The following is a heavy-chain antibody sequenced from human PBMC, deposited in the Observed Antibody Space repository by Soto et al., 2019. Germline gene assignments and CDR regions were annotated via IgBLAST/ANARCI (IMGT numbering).Heavy chain of an antibody. CDR3: AYLPCSGGSCYWFSYSGMDV. J-gene: IGHJ6*02. CDR2: IYWDDDK. D-gene: IGHD2-15*01. V-gene: IGHV2-5*05. CDR1: GFSLSTSGLG. Sequence: QITLKESGPTLVKPTQTLTLTCTFSGFSLSTSGLGVAWIRQPPGKALEWLALIYWDDDKRYGPSLESRLTITKDTSKNQVVLRMTNMDSVDTATYYCAYLPCSGGSCYWFSYSGMDVWGQGTTVTVSS.